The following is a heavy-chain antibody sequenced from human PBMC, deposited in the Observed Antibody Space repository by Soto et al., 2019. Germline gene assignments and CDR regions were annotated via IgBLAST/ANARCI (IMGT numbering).Heavy chain of an antibody. D-gene: IGHD6-19*01. CDR2: IIPIFGTA. V-gene: IGHV1-69*13. J-gene: IGHJ4*02. CDR1: GGTFSSYA. Sequence: ASVKVSCKASGGTFSSYAISWVRQAPGQGLEWMGGIIPIFGTANYAQKFQGRVTITADESTSTAYMELSSLRSEDTAVYYCARVLIAVAGPYFDYWGQGTLVTVSS. CDR3: ARVLIAVAGPYFDY.